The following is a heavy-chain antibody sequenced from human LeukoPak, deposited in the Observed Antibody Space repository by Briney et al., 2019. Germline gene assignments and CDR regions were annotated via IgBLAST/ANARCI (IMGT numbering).Heavy chain of an antibody. CDR3: ARRNSYEDY. CDR2: ISTDTGNT. V-gene: IGHV1-18*01. J-gene: IGHJ4*02. CDR1: GYTFTSYG. Sequence: ASVKVSCKASGYTFTSYGISWVRQAPGQGLEWMGWISTDTGNTNYAQKFQGRVTMTTDTSTSTVYMELRSLRSDDTAVYYCARRNSYEDYWGQGTLVTVSS. D-gene: IGHD5-18*01.